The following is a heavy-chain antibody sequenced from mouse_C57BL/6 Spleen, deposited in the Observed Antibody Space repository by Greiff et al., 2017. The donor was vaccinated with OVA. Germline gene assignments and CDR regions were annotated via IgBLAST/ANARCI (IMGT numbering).Heavy chain of an antibody. CDR3: ARDYGSSLWYFDV. CDR2: INPSNGGT. CDR1: GSTFTSYW. J-gene: IGHJ1*03. V-gene: IGHV1-53*01. D-gene: IGHD1-1*01. Sequence: QVQLQQPGTELVKPGASVKLSCKASGSTFTSYWMHWVTQRHGQGLEWIGNINPSNGGTNYNEKFKSKATLTVDKSSSTAYMQLSSLTSEDSAVYYCARDYGSSLWYFDVWGTGTTVTVSS.